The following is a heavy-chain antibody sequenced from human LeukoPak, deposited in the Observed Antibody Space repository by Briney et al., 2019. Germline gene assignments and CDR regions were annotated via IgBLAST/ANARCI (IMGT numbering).Heavy chain of an antibody. CDR3: AKGAGAFDY. CDR1: GFSFSNFG. Sequence: GGSLRLSCATSGFSFSNFGMHWVRQAPGKGLEWVAFIRYDGSNKYYADSVKGRFTISRDNSKNTLYLQMNSLRAEDTAVYYCAKGAGAFDYWGQGTLATVSS. D-gene: IGHD1-26*01. J-gene: IGHJ4*02. V-gene: IGHV3-30*02. CDR2: IRYDGSNK.